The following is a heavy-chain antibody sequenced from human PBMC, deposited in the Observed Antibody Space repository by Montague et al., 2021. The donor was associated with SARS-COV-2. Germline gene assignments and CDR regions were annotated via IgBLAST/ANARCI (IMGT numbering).Heavy chain of an antibody. CDR3: ARDSMAAAAWWYYGMDV. J-gene: IGHJ6*02. Sequence: SLRLSCAASGFTVSTNYMSWVRQAPGKGLEWVSVIYSDGTTYYADSVNGRFTISRDNSKNTLYLQMDSLRAEGTAVYYCARDSMAAAAWWYYGMDVWGQGTTVTV. V-gene: IGHV3-66*01. D-gene: IGHD6-25*01. CDR2: IYSDGTT. CDR1: GFTVSTNY.